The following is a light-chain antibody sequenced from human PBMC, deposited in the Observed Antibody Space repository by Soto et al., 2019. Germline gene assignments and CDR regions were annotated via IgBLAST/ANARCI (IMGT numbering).Light chain of an antibody. Sequence: QSVLTQPPSPSGTPGPKVTLSCSGAISNIGSTTVSWYQHAPGTAPKLLIFSNDQRPSGVPDRFSGSVSGTSASLAISGLQSDDEADYYCAAWDDSLHGFIFGTGTKVT. CDR1: ISNIGSTT. V-gene: IGLV1-44*01. CDR3: AAWDDSLHGFI. J-gene: IGLJ1*01. CDR2: SND.